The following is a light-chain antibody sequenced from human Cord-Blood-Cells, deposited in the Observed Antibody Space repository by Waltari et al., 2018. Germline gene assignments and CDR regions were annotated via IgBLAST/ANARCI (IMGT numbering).Light chain of an antibody. CDR2: AAS. Sequence: LSASVGDRVTITCRASQSISSYLNWYQQKPGKAPKLLIYAASSLQSGVPSRFSGSGSGTDFTLTISSLQPEDFATYYCQQSYSTPYTFGQGTKLEIK. CDR1: QSISSY. CDR3: QQSYSTPYT. V-gene: IGKV1-39*01. J-gene: IGKJ2*01.